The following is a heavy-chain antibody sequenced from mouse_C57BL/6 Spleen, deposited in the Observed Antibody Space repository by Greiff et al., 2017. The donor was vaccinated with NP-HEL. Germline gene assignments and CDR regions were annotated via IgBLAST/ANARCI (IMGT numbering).Heavy chain of an antibody. CDR1: GYAFSSSW. Sequence: VQLQQPGPELVKPGASVKISCKASGYAFSSSWMNWVKQRPGKGLEWIGRIYPGDGDTNYNGKFKGKATLTVDKSSSTAYMQLSSLTSEDAAVYCCTRSDWAKGGWGQGTSVTVAS. CDR2: IYPGDGDT. V-gene: IGHV1-82*01. J-gene: IGHJ4*01. CDR3: TRSDWAKGG. D-gene: IGHD3-1*01.